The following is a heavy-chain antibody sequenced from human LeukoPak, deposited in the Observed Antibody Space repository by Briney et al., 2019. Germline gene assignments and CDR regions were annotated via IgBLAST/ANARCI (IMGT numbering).Heavy chain of an antibody. V-gene: IGHV3-48*03. CDR2: ISSSGSTI. CDR1: GFTFSSYE. Sequence: GGSLRLSCAASGFTFSSYEMNWVRQAPGKGLEWVSYISSSGSTIYYADSVKGRFTVSRDNAKNSLYLQMNSLRAEDTAVYYCAREAYDYGGNGYWGQGTLVTVSS. J-gene: IGHJ4*02. D-gene: IGHD4-23*01. CDR3: AREAYDYGGNGY.